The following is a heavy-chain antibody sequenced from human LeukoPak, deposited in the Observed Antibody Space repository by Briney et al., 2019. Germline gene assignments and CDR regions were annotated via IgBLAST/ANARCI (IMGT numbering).Heavy chain of an antibody. CDR1: GYTFTGYY. J-gene: IGHJ4*02. CDR2: INPNSGGT. D-gene: IGHD6-13*01. Sequence: ASVKVSCKASGYTFTGYYMHWVRQAPGQGLEWMGWINPNSGGTNYAQKFQGWVTMTRDTSISTAYMELSRLRSDDTAVYYCARAVGYSSSWYDYCGQGTLVTVSS. V-gene: IGHV1-2*04. CDR3: ARAVGYSSSWYDY.